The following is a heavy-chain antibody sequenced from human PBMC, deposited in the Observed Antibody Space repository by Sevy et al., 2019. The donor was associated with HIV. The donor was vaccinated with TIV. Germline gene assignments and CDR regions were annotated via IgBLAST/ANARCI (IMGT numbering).Heavy chain of an antibody. CDR3: ARLRWDLVVVPGATPGCYFDS. CDR1: GDAINTYY. D-gene: IGHD2-2*02. Sequence: SETLSLTCTVSGDAINTYYWSWIWQPPGKGLEWIGYVSHSGNTNYNPSLKSRVSMSVDTSTNQFSLKVKSVTAADTAVYYCARLRWDLVVVPGATPGCYFDSWGQWTLVTVSS. V-gene: IGHV4-59*08. J-gene: IGHJ4*02. CDR2: VSHSGNT.